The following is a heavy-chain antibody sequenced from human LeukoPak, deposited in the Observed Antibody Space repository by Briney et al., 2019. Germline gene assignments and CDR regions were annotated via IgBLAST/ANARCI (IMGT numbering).Heavy chain of an antibody. Sequence: SETLSLTCTVSGGSISSYYWSWIRQPPGKGLEWIGYIYYSGSTNYNPSLKSRVTISVDTSKNQFSLKLSSATAADTAVYYCARFRGLNYYDSSGYYYLDYWGQGTLVTVSS. CDR3: ARFRGLNYYDSSGYYYLDY. V-gene: IGHV4-59*01. CDR2: IYYSGST. CDR1: GGSISSYY. D-gene: IGHD3-22*01. J-gene: IGHJ4*02.